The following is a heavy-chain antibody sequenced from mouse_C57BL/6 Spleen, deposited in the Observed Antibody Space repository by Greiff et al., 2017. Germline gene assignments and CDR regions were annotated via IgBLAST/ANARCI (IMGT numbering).Heavy chain of an antibody. J-gene: IGHJ2*01. CDR1: GFTFSSYA. D-gene: IGHD1-1*01. CDR2: ISDGGSYT. V-gene: IGHV5-4*01. Sequence: EVKVVESGGGLVKPGGSLKLSCAASGFTFSSYAMSWVRQTPEKRLEWVATISDGGSYTYYPDNVKGRFTISRDNAKNNLYLQMSHLKSEDTAMYYCARDLGLLRSLDYWGQGTTRTVSS. CDR3: ARDLGLLRSLDY.